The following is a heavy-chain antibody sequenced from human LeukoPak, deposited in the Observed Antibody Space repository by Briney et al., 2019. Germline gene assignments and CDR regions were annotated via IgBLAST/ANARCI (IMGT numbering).Heavy chain of an antibody. CDR1: GYTFTNYG. D-gene: IGHD1-26*01. V-gene: IGHV1-18*01. J-gene: IGHJ4*02. CDR2: ISASNGDT. CDR3: ARDLYGIRGGGNDY. Sequence: ASVKVSCKASGYTFTNYGISWVRQAPGQGLEWMGWISASNGDTKYLQKFQGIVTMTTDTSTSTAYMDLRSLRSDDTAVYYCARDLYGIRGGGNDYWGQGTLVTVSS.